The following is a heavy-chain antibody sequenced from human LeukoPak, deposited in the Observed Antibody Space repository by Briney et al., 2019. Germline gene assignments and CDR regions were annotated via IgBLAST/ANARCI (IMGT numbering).Heavy chain of an antibody. J-gene: IGHJ5*02. V-gene: IGHV1-2*02. CDR2: INPNSGGK. D-gene: IGHD6-19*01. CDR3: ARISGWYGVFDP. CDR1: GYTFTGYY. Sequence: ASVKVSCTASGYTFTGYYMHWVRQAPGQGLEWMACINPNSGGKNYAQKFQGRVTMTRDTSISTAYMELSRLRADDTAVYYCARISGWYGVFDPWRQGTLVTDSS.